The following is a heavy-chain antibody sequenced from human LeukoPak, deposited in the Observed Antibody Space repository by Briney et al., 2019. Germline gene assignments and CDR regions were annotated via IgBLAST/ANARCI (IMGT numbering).Heavy chain of an antibody. V-gene: IGHV1-69*06. D-gene: IGHD3-22*01. Sequence: SVKVSCKASGGTFSSYAISWVRQAPGQGLEWMGGIIPIFGTANYAQKFQGRVTITADKSTSTAYMELSSLRSEDTAVYYCARARSPYYYDSSGPYAAFDIWGKGTTVTVSS. CDR1: GGTFSSYA. CDR3: ARARSPYYYDSSGPYAAFDI. CDR2: IIPIFGTA. J-gene: IGHJ6*04.